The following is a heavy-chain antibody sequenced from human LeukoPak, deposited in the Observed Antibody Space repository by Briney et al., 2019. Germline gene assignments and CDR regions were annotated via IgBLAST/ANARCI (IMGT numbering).Heavy chain of an antibody. CDR3: ARHSRRDGYNFDY. CDR2: IYPGDSDT. D-gene: IGHD5-24*01. V-gene: IGHV5-51*01. J-gene: IGHJ4*02. Sequence: GESLKISCKGSGYSFTSYRIGWVRQMPGKGLEWMGIIYPGDSDTRYSPSFQGQVTISADKSISTAYLQWSSLKASDTAMYYCARHSRRDGYNFDYWGQGTLVTVSS. CDR1: GYSFTSYR.